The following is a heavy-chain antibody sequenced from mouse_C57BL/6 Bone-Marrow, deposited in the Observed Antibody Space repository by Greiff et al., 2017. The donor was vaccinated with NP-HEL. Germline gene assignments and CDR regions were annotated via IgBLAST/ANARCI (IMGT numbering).Heavy chain of an antibody. CDR3: ARWVPMVTIPFDY. CDR1: GYTFTDYY. J-gene: IGHJ2*01. CDR2: IFPGSGST. Sequence: QVHVKQSGPELVKPGASVKISCKASGYTFTDYYINWVKQRPGQGLEWIGWIFPGSGSTYYNEKFKGKATLTVDKSSSTAYMLLSSLTSEDSAVYFCARWVPMVTIPFDYWGQGTTLTVSS. V-gene: IGHV1-75*01. D-gene: IGHD2-2*01.